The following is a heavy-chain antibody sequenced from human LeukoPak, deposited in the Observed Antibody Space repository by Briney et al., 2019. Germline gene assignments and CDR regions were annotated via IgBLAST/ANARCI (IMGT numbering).Heavy chain of an antibody. V-gene: IGHV5-51*01. D-gene: IGHD6-6*01. CDR3: ARHSDVPLDL. CDR1: GCNFTNHW. Sequence: GESLKISCKASGCNFTNHWVAWVRQRPGEGLEWMGIIWPDDSDTRYSPSFQGLVTISVDKSIGIAHLQWRSLKASDTALYFCARHSDVPLDLWGQGTLVIVSS. J-gene: IGHJ5*02. CDR2: IWPDDSDT.